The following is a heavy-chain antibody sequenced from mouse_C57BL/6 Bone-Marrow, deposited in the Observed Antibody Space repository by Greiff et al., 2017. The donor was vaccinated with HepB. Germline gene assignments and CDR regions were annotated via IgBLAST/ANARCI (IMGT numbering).Heavy chain of an antibody. Sequence: EVKLVESGGGLVKPGGSPKLSCAASGFTFSSYAMSWVRQTPEKRLEWVATISDGGSYTYYPDNVKGRFTISRDNAKNNLYLQMSHLKSEDTAMYYCATPYYGSSYFDYWGQGTTLTVSS. CDR3: ATPYYGSSYFDY. V-gene: IGHV5-4*03. CDR1: GFTFSSYA. D-gene: IGHD1-1*01. CDR2: ISDGGSYT. J-gene: IGHJ2*01.